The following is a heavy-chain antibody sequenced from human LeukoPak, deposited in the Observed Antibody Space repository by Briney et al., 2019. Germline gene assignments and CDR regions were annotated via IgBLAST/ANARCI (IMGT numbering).Heavy chain of an antibody. D-gene: IGHD6-13*01. Sequence: ASVKVSCKASGYTFTSYGISWVRQAPGQGLEWMGWISAYNGNTNYAQKLQGRVTMTTDTSTSTAYMELRSLRSEDTAVYYCARDSSQLAPPYYYYMDVWGKGTTVTVSS. CDR1: GYTFTSYG. J-gene: IGHJ6*03. CDR2: ISAYNGNT. CDR3: ARDSSQLAPPYYYYMDV. V-gene: IGHV1-18*01.